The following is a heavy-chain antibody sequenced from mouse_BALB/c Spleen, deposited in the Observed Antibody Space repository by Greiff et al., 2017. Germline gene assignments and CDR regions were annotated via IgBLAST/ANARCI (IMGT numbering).Heavy chain of an antibody. Sequence: EVQRVESGGDLVKPGGSLKLSCAASGFTFSSYGMSWVRQTPDKRLEWVATISSGGSYTYYPDSVKGRFTISRDNAKNTLYLQMSSLKSEDTAMYYCARQDYGSSYVYWGQGTLVTVSA. V-gene: IGHV5-6*01. D-gene: IGHD1-1*01. CDR1: GFTFSSYG. J-gene: IGHJ3*01. CDR2: ISSGGSYT. CDR3: ARQDYGSSYVY.